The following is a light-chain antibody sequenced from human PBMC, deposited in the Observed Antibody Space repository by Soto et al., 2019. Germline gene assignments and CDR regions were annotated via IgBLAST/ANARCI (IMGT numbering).Light chain of an antibody. Sequence: DIQVTLSPSALSGSVGDRVTITCRARQSISTFLAWYQQKPGKAPKLLIFDASSMKSGVPSRFSGSGSGTEFTLTISSLQPDDFATYYCQQYNSYSWTFGQGTKVDIK. CDR1: QSISTF. CDR2: DAS. J-gene: IGKJ1*01. V-gene: IGKV1-5*01. CDR3: QQYNSYSWT.